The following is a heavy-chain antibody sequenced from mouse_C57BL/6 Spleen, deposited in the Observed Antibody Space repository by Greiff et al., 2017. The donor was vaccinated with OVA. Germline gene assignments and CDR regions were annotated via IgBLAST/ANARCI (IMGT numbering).Heavy chain of an antibody. J-gene: IGHJ4*01. Sequence: EVKLMESGGGLVQPGGSLSLSCAASGFTFTDYYMSWVRQPPGKALEWLGFIRNKANGYTTEYSASVKGRFTISRDNSQSILYLQMNALRAEDSATYYCARSRDGSMDYWGQGTSVTVSS. CDR3: ARSRDGSMDY. V-gene: IGHV7-3*01. D-gene: IGHD2-3*01. CDR1: GFTFTDYY. CDR2: IRNKANGYTT.